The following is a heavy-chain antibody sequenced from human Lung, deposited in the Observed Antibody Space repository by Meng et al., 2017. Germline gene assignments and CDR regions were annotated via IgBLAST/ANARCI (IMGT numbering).Heavy chain of an antibody. CDR3: ARGSYQPLLLSALDY. CDR2: ISNTGKYI. J-gene: IGHJ4*02. Sequence: EVQLVESGGGLVKPGGSLRLSCAASEFTFSDYGRNWVRQAPGKGLEWVSFISNTGKYIYYADSVKGRFTISRDNAKNSLYLQINSLRAEDTAVYYCARGSYQPLLLSALDYWGQGTLVTVSS. CDR1: EFTFSDYG. D-gene: IGHD2-15*01. V-gene: IGHV3-21*01.